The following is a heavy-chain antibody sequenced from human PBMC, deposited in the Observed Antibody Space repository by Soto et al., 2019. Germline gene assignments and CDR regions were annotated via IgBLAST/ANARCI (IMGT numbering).Heavy chain of an antibody. Sequence: QVQLVESGGGVVQPGRSLRLSCAASGFTFSSYGMHWVRQAPGKGLEWVAVIWYDGSNKYYADSVKGRFTISRDNSKNTLYLQMNSLRAEDTAVYYCARPLSGYVNWFDPWGQGTLVTVSS. CDR2: IWYDGSNK. CDR1: GFTFSSYG. D-gene: IGHD3-9*01. J-gene: IGHJ5*02. V-gene: IGHV3-33*01. CDR3: ARPLSGYVNWFDP.